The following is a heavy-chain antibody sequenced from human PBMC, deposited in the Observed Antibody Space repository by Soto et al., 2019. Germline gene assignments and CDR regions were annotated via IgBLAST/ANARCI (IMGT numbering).Heavy chain of an antibody. CDR3: ARDKGGFGVHYYSVDA. D-gene: IGHD3-10*01. CDR1: GDSVSSNSAA. Sequence: SQTLSLTCAISGDSVSSNSAAWNWIRQSSSRGLEWRGRTYYRSKWYNDYAVSVKSRITINPDTSKNQFSLQLNSVTPEDTAVYYCARDKGGFGVHYYSVDAWGKGTTVTLSS. J-gene: IGHJ6*03. CDR2: TYYRSKWYN. V-gene: IGHV6-1*01.